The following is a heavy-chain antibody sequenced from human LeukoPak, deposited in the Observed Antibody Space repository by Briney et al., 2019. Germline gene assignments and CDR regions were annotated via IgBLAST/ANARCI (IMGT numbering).Heavy chain of an antibody. D-gene: IGHD4-23*01. CDR1: GGSISSDNYH. Sequence: SETLSLTCTVSGGSISSDNYHWSWIWQPAGKGLEWIGRIYTSGNTNYNPSLKSRVTISVDTSKNQFSLKLSSVTAADTAMYYCARVFGGPVSRRFDPWGQGTLVTVSS. J-gene: IGHJ5*02. CDR2: IYTSGNT. CDR3: ARVFGGPVSRRFDP. V-gene: IGHV4-61*02.